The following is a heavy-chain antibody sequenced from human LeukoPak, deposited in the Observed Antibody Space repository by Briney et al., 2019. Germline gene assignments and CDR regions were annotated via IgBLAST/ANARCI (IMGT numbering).Heavy chain of an antibody. CDR2: ISAYNGNT. CDR1: GYTFTSYG. Sequence: ASVTVSCKASGYTFTSYGISWVRQAPGQGLEWMGWISAYNGNTNYAQKLQGRVTMTTDTSTSTAYMELRSLRSDGTAVYYWASGYYVWGSYRYNFDYWGQGTLVTVSS. CDR3: ASGYYVWGSYRYNFDY. V-gene: IGHV1-18*01. J-gene: IGHJ4*02. D-gene: IGHD3-16*02.